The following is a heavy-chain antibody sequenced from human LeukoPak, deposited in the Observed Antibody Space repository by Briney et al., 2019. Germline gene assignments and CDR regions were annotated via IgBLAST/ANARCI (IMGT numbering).Heavy chain of an antibody. CDR3: ARGWIQLWFAFDY. CDR1: GYTFSSYS. J-gene: IGHJ4*02. Sequence: PGGSLRLSCAASGYTFSSYSMNWVRQAPGKGLEWVSYISSSGSTIYYADSVKGRFTISRDNAKNSLYLQMNSLRAEDTAVYYCARGWIQLWFAFDYWGQGTLVTVSS. V-gene: IGHV3-48*04. D-gene: IGHD5-18*01. CDR2: ISSSGSTI.